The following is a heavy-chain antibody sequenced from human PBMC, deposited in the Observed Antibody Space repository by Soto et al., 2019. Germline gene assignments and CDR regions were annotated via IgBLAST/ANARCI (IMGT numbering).Heavy chain of an antibody. CDR1: GFSMYDYG. CDR2: ISSSSSVI. Sequence: EVQLVQSGGGLVQPGGSLRLSCVDSGFSMYDYGMNWVRQATGKGLEWVSYISSSSSVIYYADSVKGRFTISRDNAKNSVYLQMNRVRDEDTAVYYCARDFLSGKPWGQGTLVTVSS. CDR3: ARDFLSGKP. D-gene: IGHD3-10*01. J-gene: IGHJ5*02. V-gene: IGHV3-48*02.